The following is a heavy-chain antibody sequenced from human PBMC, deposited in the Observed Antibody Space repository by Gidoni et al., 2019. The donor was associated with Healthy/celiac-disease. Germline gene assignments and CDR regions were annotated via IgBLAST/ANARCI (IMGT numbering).Heavy chain of an antibody. J-gene: IGHJ4*02. Sequence: EVQLVESGGGLVKPGGSLRLSCSASGFTFRNAWMSWVRQAPGTGPEWVGRIKSKTDGGTTDYAAPVKGRFTISRDDSKNTLYLQMNSLKTEDTAVYYCTTEGVTPYYYDSSGYPFDYWGQGTLVTVSS. D-gene: IGHD3-22*01. CDR2: IKSKTDGGTT. V-gene: IGHV3-15*01. CDR3: TTEGVTPYYYDSSGYPFDY. CDR1: GFTFRNAW.